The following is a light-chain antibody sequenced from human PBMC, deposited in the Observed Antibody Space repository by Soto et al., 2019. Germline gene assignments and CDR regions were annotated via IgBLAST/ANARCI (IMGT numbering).Light chain of an antibody. V-gene: IGKV3-15*01. J-gene: IGKJ5*01. CDR3: QQYNNWPIT. CDR1: QSVADN. Sequence: EKMMTQSPATLSVCPLHRFTLXFRSSQSVADNLAWFQQKPGQGPRLLIYGASTRATGIPARFSGSGSETDFTLTISSLRSENSAVYHCQQYNNWPITFGQGTRLEIK. CDR2: GAS.